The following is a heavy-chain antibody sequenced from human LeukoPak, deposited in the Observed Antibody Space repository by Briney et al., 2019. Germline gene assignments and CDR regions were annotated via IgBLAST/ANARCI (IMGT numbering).Heavy chain of an antibody. D-gene: IGHD3-22*01. CDR1: GFTFSSYA. CDR3: AIMHRYYDGSGYWVQ. CDR2: ISTSGGAT. Sequence: GGSLRLSCAASGFTFSSYAMRWARQAPGRGLEGVSGISTSGGATSYTDSVKGRFTISRDNPRNTLYMQMNSLRAEDTAVYYCAIMHRYYDGSGYWVQWGQGTLVTVSS. V-gene: IGHV3-23*01. J-gene: IGHJ4*02.